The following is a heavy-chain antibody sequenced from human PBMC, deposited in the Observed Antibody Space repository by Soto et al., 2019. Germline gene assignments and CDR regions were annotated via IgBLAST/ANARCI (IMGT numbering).Heavy chain of an antibody. Sequence: EVQLLESGGGLVQPGGSLRLSCAASGFTFYRYDMFWVRQTPRRGLEWVSFISGSGGRIEYGVFVRGRFTASRDNAEDTLSLQTNTLGSDETSVYYCVRRGAETGWYFDQWGQGTLVVVSS. CDR3: VRRGAETGWYFDQ. CDR2: ISGSGGRI. CDR1: GFTFYRYD. D-gene: IGHD6-19*01. J-gene: IGHJ4*02. V-gene: IGHV3-23*02.